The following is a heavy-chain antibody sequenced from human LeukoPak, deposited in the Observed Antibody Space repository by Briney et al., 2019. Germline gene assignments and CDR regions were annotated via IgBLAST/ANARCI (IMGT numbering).Heavy chain of an antibody. J-gene: IGHJ4*02. V-gene: IGHV1-18*01. CDR3: ARDLVVNSFDY. D-gene: IGHD3-22*01. CDR1: GYTFTSYG. Sequence: GASVKVSCKASGYTFTSYGISWVRQAPGQGLEWMGWISGNNGNSYYEQKFQGRVSMTTDTSTNTSYLELRSLTSDDTAMYYCARDLVVNSFDYWGQGTLVTVSS. CDR2: ISGNNGNS.